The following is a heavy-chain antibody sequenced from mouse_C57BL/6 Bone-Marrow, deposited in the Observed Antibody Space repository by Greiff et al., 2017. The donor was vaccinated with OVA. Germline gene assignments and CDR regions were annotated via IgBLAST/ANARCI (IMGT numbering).Heavy chain of an antibody. CDR3: TITTVVATGYFDV. CDR2: IYPGNSDT. V-gene: IGHV1-5*01. Sequence: VQLQQSGTVLARPGASVKMSCKTSGYTFTSYWMHWVKQRPGQGLEWIGAIYPGNSDTSYNQKFKGKAKLTAVTSASTAYMELSSLTNEDSAVYYCTITTVVATGYFDVWGTGTTVTVSS. D-gene: IGHD1-1*01. J-gene: IGHJ1*03. CDR1: GYTFTSYW.